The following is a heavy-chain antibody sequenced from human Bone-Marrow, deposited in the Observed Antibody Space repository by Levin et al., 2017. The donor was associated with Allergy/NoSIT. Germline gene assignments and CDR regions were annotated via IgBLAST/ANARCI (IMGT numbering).Heavy chain of an antibody. CDR1: GFTFSSYW. CDR2: INGDGSST. Sequence: GESLKISCAVSGFTFSSYWMHWVRQTPGKGLVWVSRINGDGSSTAYADSVKGRFTISRDNAKNVLYLQMNSLTVEDTAVYYCARLRGHYDSSDYWGQGTLVTVSS. J-gene: IGHJ4*02. CDR3: ARLRGHYDSSDY. D-gene: IGHD3-22*01. V-gene: IGHV3-74*03.